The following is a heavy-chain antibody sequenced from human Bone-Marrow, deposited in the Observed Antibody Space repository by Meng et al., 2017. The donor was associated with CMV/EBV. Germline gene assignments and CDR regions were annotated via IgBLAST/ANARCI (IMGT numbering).Heavy chain of an antibody. D-gene: IGHD3/OR15-3a*01. CDR2: MNPNSGNT. CDR3: ARFWDSFYYYCGMDV. V-gene: IGHV1-8*01. CDR1: GYTFTSYD. Sequence: ASVKVSCKASGYTFTSYDINWVRQATGQGLEWMGWMNPNSGNTGYAQKFQGRVTMTRNTSISTAYMGLISLRSEDTAVYYCARFWDSFYYYCGMDVWGQGTTVTVSS. J-gene: IGHJ6*02.